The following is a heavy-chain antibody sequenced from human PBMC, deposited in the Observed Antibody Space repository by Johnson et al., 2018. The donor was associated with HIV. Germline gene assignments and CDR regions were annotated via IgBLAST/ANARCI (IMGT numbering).Heavy chain of an antibody. D-gene: IGHD1-26*01. CDR1: GFTFSSYG. CDR3: AREGWELPRTGFDV. J-gene: IGHJ3*01. Sequence: QVQLVEYGGGVVQPGGSLRLSCAASGFTFSSYGMHWVRQAPGKGLEWVAFIRYDGSNKYYADSVKGRFTISRDNSKNTLYLQMNSLRAEDTAVFYCAREGWELPRTGFDVWGLGTMVTVSS. V-gene: IGHV3-30*02. CDR2: IRYDGSNK.